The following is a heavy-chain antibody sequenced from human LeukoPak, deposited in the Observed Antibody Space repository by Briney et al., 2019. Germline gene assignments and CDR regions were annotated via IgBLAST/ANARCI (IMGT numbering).Heavy chain of an antibody. CDR3: ARGSLDFDY. V-gene: IGHV4-59*01. CDR1: GGSISSDY. Sequence: SETLSLTCTVSGGSISSDYWSWIRQPPGKGLEWIGHIYYSGSTNYNPSLKSRVTISVDTSKNQFSLKLSSVTAADTAVYYCARGSLDFDYWGQGTLVTVSS. CDR2: IYYSGST. J-gene: IGHJ4*02.